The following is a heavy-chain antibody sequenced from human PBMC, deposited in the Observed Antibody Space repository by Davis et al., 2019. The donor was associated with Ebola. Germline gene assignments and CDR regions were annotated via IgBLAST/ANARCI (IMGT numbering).Heavy chain of an antibody. Sequence: GESLKISCEVSEFTFSTYGMHWVRQAPGKGLEWVAIIAPDGGYKSYGDSVKGRFTIPRDNSKNPLYLQMKSLRAEDTAVYYCAKDLSGWYSFDYWGQGTLVTVSS. CDR1: EFTFSTYG. J-gene: IGHJ4*02. CDR3: AKDLSGWYSFDY. V-gene: IGHV3-30*18. D-gene: IGHD6-19*01. CDR2: IAPDGGYK.